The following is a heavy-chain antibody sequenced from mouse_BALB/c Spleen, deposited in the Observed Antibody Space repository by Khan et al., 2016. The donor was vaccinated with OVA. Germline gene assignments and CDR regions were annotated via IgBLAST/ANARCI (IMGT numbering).Heavy chain of an antibody. V-gene: IGHV1S41*01. CDR3: SRSNYCGSGVYAMDY. D-gene: IGHD1-1*01. CDR2: IGPGSGST. J-gene: IGHJ4*01. CDR1: GYTFTSYW. Sequence: DLVKPGASVKLSCKASGYTFTSYWINWIKQRPGQGLEWIGRIGPGSGSTSFNDMFKGKSIFTVDTSSSTAYLQITSLSSEDSAVYFSSRSNYCGSGVYAMDYWGQGTSVTVSS.